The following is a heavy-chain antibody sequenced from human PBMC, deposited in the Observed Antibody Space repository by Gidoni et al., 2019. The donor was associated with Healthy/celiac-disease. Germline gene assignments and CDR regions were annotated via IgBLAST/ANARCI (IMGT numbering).Heavy chain of an antibody. CDR2: INPNRGGT. J-gene: IGHJ4*02. Sequence: QGQLVQSGAAVKQPGASVNVSCKAAGYIFTGYYIRWVRQAPGQGFEWMGWINPNRGGTIYAQKFQGRVTMTRDMSSSTAYMELTSLRSDDTAVYHCARELGTGYTYFDYWGQGTLLTVSS. V-gene: IGHV1-2*02. D-gene: IGHD7-27*01. CDR1: GYIFTGYY. CDR3: ARELGTGYTYFDY.